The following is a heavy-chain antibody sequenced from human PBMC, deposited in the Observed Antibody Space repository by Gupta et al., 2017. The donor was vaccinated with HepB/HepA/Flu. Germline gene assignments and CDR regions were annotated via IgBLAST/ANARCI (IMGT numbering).Heavy chain of an antibody. V-gene: IGHV1-2*04. D-gene: IGHD3-16*01. CDR1: GYTFTGYY. Sequence: QVQLVQSGAEVKKPGASVKVSCKASGYTFTGYYIHWVRQAPGQGLEWMGWINPNSGCTDYAQKFQGWVTRTRDTSISTVYMELSRLTSDDTAVYYCATELRFGEWAFDYWGQGTLVTVSS. CDR3: ATELRFGEWAFDY. CDR2: INPNSGCT. J-gene: IGHJ4*02.